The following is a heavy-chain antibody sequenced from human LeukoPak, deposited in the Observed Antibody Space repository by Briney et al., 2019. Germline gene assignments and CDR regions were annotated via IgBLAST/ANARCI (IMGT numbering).Heavy chain of an antibody. D-gene: IGHD2-21*01. CDR2: ISGSASTM. V-gene: IGHV3-11*01. Sequence: PGGSLRLSCATSGFTFSDYFMSWLRQAPGKRLEWVSYISGSASTMFYADSVKGRFTISRDNAKNSLYLQMNSLRAEDTAIYYCARDVWDCGGDTCRDTWGQGTLVTVSS. CDR3: ARDVWDCGGDTCRDT. CDR1: GFTFSDYF. J-gene: IGHJ5*02.